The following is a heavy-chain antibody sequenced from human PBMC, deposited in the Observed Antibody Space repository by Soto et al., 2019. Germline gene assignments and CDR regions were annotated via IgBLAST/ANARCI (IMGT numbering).Heavy chain of an antibody. Sequence: SVKVSCKASGGTFSSYAISWVRQAPGQGLEWMGGIIPIFGTANYAQKFQGRVTITADESTSTAYMELSSLRSEDTAVYYCARDRMHYYDSSGYPWTFDYWGQGTLVTVSS. CDR3: ARDRMHYYDSSGYPWTFDY. V-gene: IGHV1-69*13. CDR1: GGTFSSYA. D-gene: IGHD3-22*01. J-gene: IGHJ4*02. CDR2: IIPIFGTA.